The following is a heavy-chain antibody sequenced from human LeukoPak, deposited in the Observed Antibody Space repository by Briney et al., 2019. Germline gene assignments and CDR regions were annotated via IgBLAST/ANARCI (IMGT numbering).Heavy chain of an antibody. J-gene: IGHJ6*02. D-gene: IGHD2-15*01. CDR1: GFTFSSYA. V-gene: IGHV3-30-3*01. CDR2: ISYDGSNK. Sequence: GGSLRLSCAASGFTFSSYAMHWVRQAPGKGLEWVAVISYDGSNKYYADSVKGRFTISRDNSKNTLYLQMNSLRAEDTAVYYCARDRRSVVVAATRYYYYGMDVWGQGTTVIVSS. CDR3: ARDRRSVVVAATRYYYYGMDV.